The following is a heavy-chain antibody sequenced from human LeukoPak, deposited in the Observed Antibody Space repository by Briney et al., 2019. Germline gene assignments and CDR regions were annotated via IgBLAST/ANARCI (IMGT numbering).Heavy chain of an antibody. Sequence: GGSLRLSCAASGFTFSSYAMHWVRQAPGKGLEYVSAISSNGGSTYYANSVKGRFTISRDNSKNTLYLQMGSLRAEDMAVYYCARVSGSYYVAAFDIWGQGTMVTVSS. CDR2: ISSNGGST. V-gene: IGHV3-64*01. J-gene: IGHJ3*02. CDR1: GFTFSSYA. D-gene: IGHD1-26*01. CDR3: ARVSGSYYVAAFDI.